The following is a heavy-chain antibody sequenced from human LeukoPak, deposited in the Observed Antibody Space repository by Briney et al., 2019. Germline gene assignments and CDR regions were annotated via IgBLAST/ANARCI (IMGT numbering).Heavy chain of an antibody. CDR2: ITFSSSII. CDR3: ARDRLHYGEYEKTFDY. Sequence: GGSLRLSCAASGFTVSSNYMSWVRQAPGKGLEWVSYITFSSSIIYYADSVKGRFTISRDNAKKSLYLQMNSLRAEDTAVYYCARDRLHYGEYEKTFDYWGQGTLVSVSS. J-gene: IGHJ4*02. V-gene: IGHV3-48*01. CDR1: GFTVSSNY. D-gene: IGHD4-17*01.